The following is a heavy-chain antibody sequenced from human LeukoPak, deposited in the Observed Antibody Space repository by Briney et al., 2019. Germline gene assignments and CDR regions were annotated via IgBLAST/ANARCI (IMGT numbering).Heavy chain of an antibody. J-gene: IGHJ6*02. D-gene: IGHD2-2*01. CDR1: GFTFSDYY. CDR2: ISSSGSTI. Sequence: PGGSLRLSCAASGFTFSDYYMSWIRQAPGKGLEWVSYISSSGSTIYYADSVKGRFTISRDNAKNSLYLQMNSLRAEDTAVYYCARGRYQTLNYYYYGMDVWGQGTTVTVSS. V-gene: IGHV3-11*01. CDR3: ARGRYQTLNYYYYGMDV.